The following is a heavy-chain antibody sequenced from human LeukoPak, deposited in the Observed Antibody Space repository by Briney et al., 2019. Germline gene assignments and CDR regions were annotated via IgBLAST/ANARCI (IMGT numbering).Heavy chain of an antibody. J-gene: IGHJ4*02. CDR3: ARAWGSAYDLNY. V-gene: IGHV3-48*04. Sequence: GGSLRLSCAASGFTFSSYGMHWVRQAPGKGLEWVSYISTSSRTIYYADSVKGRFTISRDNAKNSLYLQMNSLRAEDTAVYYCARAWGSAYDLNYWGQGTLVTVSP. D-gene: IGHD5-12*01. CDR2: ISTSSRTI. CDR1: GFTFSSYG.